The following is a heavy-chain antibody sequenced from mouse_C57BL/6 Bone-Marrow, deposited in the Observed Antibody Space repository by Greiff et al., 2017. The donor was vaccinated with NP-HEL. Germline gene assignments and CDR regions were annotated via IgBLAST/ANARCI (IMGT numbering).Heavy chain of an antibody. CDR2: INPNNGGT. CDR1: GYTFTDYN. J-gene: IGHJ3*01. V-gene: IGHV1-18*01. D-gene: IGHD1-1*01. Sequence: EVQLQQSGPELVKPGASVTIPCKASGYTFTDYNMDWVKQSPGKSLEWIGDINPNNGGTIYNQKFKGTAKLTVDKSSSTVYMELRSLTSEDTAVDYCARRRDYDGSSYVPFAYWGQGTLVTVSA. CDR3: ARRRDYDGSSYVPFAY.